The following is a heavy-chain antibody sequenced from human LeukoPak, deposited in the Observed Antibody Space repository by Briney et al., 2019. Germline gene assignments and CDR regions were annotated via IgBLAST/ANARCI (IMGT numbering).Heavy chain of an antibody. J-gene: IGHJ4*02. CDR2: INHSGST. D-gene: IGHD1-26*01. Sequence: SETLSLTCTVSGGSVSSTSHYWSWIRQPPGKGLEWIGEINHSGSTNYNPSLKSRVTISVDTSKNQFSLKLSSVTAADTAVYYCARASMGKHFDYWGQGTLVTVSS. CDR1: GGSVSSTSHY. CDR3: ARASMGKHFDY. V-gene: IGHV4-39*07.